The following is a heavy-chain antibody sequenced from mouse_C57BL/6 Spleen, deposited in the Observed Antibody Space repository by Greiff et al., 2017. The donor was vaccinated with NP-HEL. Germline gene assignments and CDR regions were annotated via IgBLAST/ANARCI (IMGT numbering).Heavy chain of an antibody. CDR1: GYAFSSYW. D-gene: IGHD2-2*01. J-gene: IGHJ4*01. CDR3: ASGGYHVGRVYAMDY. CDR2: IYPGDGDT. V-gene: IGHV1-80*01. Sequence: QVQLQQSGAELVKPGASVKISCKASGYAFSSYWMNWVKQRPGKGLEWIGQIYPGDGDTNYNGKFKGKATLTADKSSSTAYMQLSSLTSEDSAVYFCASGGYHVGRVYAMDYWGQGISVTVSS.